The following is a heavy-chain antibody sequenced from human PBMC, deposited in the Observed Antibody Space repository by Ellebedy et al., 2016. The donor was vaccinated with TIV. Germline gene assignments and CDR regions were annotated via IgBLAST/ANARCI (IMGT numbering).Heavy chain of an antibody. V-gene: IGHV4-59*08. D-gene: IGHD4-17*01. CDR2: IYYSGST. J-gene: IGHJ4*02. Sequence: MPSDTLSLTCTVSGGSISNYYWNRIRQPPGKGLEWIGDIYYSGSTNYDPSLKSRVTISVDVPKNQFSLKLNSVTAADTAVYYCARGGTVTSGTPVPEYWGQGTLVTVSS. CDR3: ARGGTVTSGTPVPEY. CDR1: GGSISNYY.